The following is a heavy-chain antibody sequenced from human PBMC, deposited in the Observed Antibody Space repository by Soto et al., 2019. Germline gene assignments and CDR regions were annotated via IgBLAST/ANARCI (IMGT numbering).Heavy chain of an antibody. CDR1: GFRFSDHF. CDR3: ASDPYYYGSGF. J-gene: IGHJ4*02. V-gene: IGHV3-11*01. D-gene: IGHD3-10*01. CDR2: ISCDATTT. Sequence: TLSCAASGFRFSDHFMTWIRQAPGKGLEWVSKISCDATTTYYADSVKGGFTLSKDNAKNTVYLQMNSLRAEDTAVYYCASDPYYYGSGFWGQGTLVTVSS.